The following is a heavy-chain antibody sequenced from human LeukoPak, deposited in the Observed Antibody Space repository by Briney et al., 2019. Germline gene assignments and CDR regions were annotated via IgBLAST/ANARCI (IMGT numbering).Heavy chain of an antibody. D-gene: IGHD6-19*01. J-gene: IGHJ3*01. CDR2: IYTTGST. CDR1: GGSISSYY. Sequence: SETLSLTCTVSGGSISSYYWSWIRQPAGKGLEWIGRIYTTGSTNYNPSLKSRVTILLDTSKNQFSLKLSSVTAADTAVYYCARVAGSVAAFVWGQGTLVTVSS. V-gene: IGHV4-4*07. CDR3: ARVAGSVAAFV.